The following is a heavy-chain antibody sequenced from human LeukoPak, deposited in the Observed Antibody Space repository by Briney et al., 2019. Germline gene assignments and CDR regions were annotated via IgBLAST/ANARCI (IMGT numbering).Heavy chain of an antibody. CDR2: MSSGGTTI. J-gene: IGHJ4*02. CDR1: GFTFSSYE. D-gene: IGHD3-10*01. Sequence: GGSLRLSCAAPGFTFSSYEMNWVRQAPGKGLEWISYMSSGGTTIYYADSVKGRFTISRDNAKNSLYLQMNSLRAEDTAVYYCATLRGSDYWGQGTLVTVSS. CDR3: ATLRGSDY. V-gene: IGHV3-48*03.